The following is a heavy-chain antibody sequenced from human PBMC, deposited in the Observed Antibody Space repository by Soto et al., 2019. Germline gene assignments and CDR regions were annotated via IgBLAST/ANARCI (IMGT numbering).Heavy chain of an antibody. D-gene: IGHD3-22*01. CDR3: ARDNYDSSGYPFDY. J-gene: IGHJ4*02. CDR2: ISSSSSTI. Sequence: GGSLRLSCAASGFTFSSYSINWVRQAPGKGLEWVSYISSSSSTIYYADSVKGRFTISRDNAKNSLYLQMNSLRDEDTAVYYCARDNYDSSGYPFDYWGQGTLVTVSS. CDR1: GFTFSSYS. V-gene: IGHV3-48*02.